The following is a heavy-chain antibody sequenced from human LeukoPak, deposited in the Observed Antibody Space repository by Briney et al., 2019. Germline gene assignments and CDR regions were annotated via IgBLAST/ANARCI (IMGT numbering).Heavy chain of an antibody. D-gene: IGHD3-3*01. CDR2: ISGSGGST. J-gene: IGHJ4*02. CDR1: GFTFSSYA. CDR3: AGTYDFWSGYYIAGALDY. V-gene: IGHV3-23*01. Sequence: PGGSLRLSCAASGFTFSSYAMSWVRQAPGKGLEWVSAISGSGGSTYYADSVKGRFTISRDNSKNTLYLQMNSLRAEDTAVYYCAGTYDFWSGYYIAGALDYWGQGTLVTVSS.